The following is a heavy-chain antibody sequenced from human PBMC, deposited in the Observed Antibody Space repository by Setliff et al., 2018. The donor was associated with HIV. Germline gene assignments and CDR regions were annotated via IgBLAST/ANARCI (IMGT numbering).Heavy chain of an antibody. J-gene: IGHJ4*02. Sequence: ASVKVSCKASGYTFTSYALHWVRQAPGQRLEWMGWLNAGNGDTKYSQNFQDRVAITRDTSASTAYMELSSLRSEDTAVYYCARAQTYCSDSSGYYSQYWGQGTLVTVSS. CDR2: LNAGNGDT. V-gene: IGHV1-3*01. D-gene: IGHD3-22*01. CDR3: ARAQTYCSDSSGYYSQY. CDR1: GYTFTSYA.